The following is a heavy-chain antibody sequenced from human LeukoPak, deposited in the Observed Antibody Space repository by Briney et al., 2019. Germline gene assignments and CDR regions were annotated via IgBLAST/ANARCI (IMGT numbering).Heavy chain of an antibody. D-gene: IGHD6-13*01. CDR3: ARFSAAGSSDDAFDI. CDR1: GFTFSSYD. V-gene: IGHV3-13*01. CDR2: IGTAGDT. Sequence: GGSLRLSCAASGFTFSSYDMHWVRQATGKGLEWVSAIGTAGDTYYPGSVKGRFTISRENAKNSLYLQMNSLRAGDTAVYYCARFSAAGSSDDAFDIWGQGTMVTVSS. J-gene: IGHJ3*02.